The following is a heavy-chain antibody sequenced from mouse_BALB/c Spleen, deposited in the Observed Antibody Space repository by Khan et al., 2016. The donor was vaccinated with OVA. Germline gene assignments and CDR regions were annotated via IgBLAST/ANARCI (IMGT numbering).Heavy chain of an antibody. V-gene: IGHV5-17*02. J-gene: IGHJ2*01. CDR2: ISGDSSTI. CDR1: GFTFSSYG. Sequence: EVELVESGGGLVQPGGSRKLSCAASGFTFSSYGMHWVRQAPEKGLEWVAYISGDSSTIYYTDTVKGRFTISRDNPKNTLSLLMTSLMSEDTAMYYCATSYYYGYYFDYWGPGTTLTVSS. D-gene: IGHD1-1*01. CDR3: ATSYYYGYYFDY.